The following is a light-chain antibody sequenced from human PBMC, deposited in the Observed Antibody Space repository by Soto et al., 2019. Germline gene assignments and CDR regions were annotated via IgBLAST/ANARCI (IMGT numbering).Light chain of an antibody. J-gene: IGKJ2*01. CDR1: QSVSNNK. V-gene: IGKV3-20*01. CDR2: DAS. Sequence: EIVLTQSPGILYLSPGEGASLSCRASQSVSNNKLAWYQQKPGQAPRFLIYDASSRAAGIPDRFSGSGSGTEFTLTIASLEPEDFAVYFCQQFGTFPVTFGQGTRLEI. CDR3: QQFGTFPVT.